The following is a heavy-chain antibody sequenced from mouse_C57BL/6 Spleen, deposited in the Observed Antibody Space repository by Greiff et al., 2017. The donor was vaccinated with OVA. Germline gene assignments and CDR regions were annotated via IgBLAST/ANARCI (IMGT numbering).Heavy chain of an antibody. Sequence: SGPELVKPGASVKMSCKASGYTFTDYNMHWVKQSHGKSLEWIGYINPNNGGTSSNQKFKGKATLTVNKSSSTAYMELRSLTSEYSAVYYCARNYYGSRLAYFDYWGQGTTLTVSS. D-gene: IGHD1-1*01. V-gene: IGHV1-22*01. J-gene: IGHJ2*01. CDR2: INPNNGGT. CDR3: ARNYYGSRLAYFDY. CDR1: GYTFTDYN.